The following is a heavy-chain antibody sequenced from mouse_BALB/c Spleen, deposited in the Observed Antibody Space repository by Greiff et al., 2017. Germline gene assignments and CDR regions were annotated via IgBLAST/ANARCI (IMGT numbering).Heavy chain of an antibody. D-gene: IGHD2-10*01. CDR1: GYTFTSYW. J-gene: IGHJ2*01. V-gene: IGHV1-87*01. CDR2: IYPGDGDT. Sequence: QVQLQQSGAELARPGASVKLSCKASGYTFTSYWMQWVKQRPGQGLEWIGAIYPGDGDTRYTQKFKGKATLTADKSSSTAYMQLSSLASEDSAVYYCASQGGLLNSHFDYWGQGTTLTVSS. CDR3: ASQGGLLNSHFDY.